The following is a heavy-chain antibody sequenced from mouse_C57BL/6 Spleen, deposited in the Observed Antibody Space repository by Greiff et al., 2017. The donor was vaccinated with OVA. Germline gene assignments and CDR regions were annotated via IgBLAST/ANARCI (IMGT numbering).Heavy chain of an antibody. CDR1: GFTFSDYG. CDR3: ARRYGSRNWYFDV. D-gene: IGHD1-1*01. CDR2: ISSGSSTI. V-gene: IGHV5-17*01. Sequence: EVHLVESGGGLVKPGGSLKLSCAASGFTFSDYGMHWVRQAPEKGLEWVAYISSGSSTIYYADTVKGRFTISRDNAKNTLFLQMTSLRSEDTAMYYCARRYGSRNWYFDVWGTGTTVTVSS. J-gene: IGHJ1*03.